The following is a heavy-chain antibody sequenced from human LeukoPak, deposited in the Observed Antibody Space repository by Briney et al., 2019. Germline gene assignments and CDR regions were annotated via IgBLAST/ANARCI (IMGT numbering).Heavy chain of an antibody. CDR3: ATEQVSGSAWGFDY. Sequence: PSETLSLTCTVSGGSISTYYWSWIRQPPGKGLEWIGYIYYSGSTDSNPSLKSRVTISVDTSKNQFSLKLSSVTAADTAVYYCATEQVSGSAWGFDYWGRGSLVTVSS. CDR1: GGSISTYY. J-gene: IGHJ4*02. V-gene: IGHV4-59*01. D-gene: IGHD6-19*01. CDR2: IYYSGST.